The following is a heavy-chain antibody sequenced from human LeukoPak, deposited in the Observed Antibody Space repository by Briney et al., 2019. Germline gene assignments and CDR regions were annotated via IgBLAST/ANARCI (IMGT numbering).Heavy chain of an antibody. V-gene: IGHV4-4*08. CDR2: IHSSGGT. J-gene: IGHJ3*01. Sequence: SETLSLTCSVSGGSISNYYWDWIRQPPGKGLEWIGYIHSSGGTNYNPSLKSRVTMSIDTSKNQFSLNLTSVTAAGTAVYYCARRPNLPSDAGDYWRFDLWGQGTLVTVSS. CDR3: ARRPNLPSDAGDYWRFDL. D-gene: IGHD4-17*01. CDR1: GGSISNYY.